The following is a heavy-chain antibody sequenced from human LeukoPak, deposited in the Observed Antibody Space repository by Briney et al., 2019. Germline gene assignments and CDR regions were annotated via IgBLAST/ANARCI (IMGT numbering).Heavy chain of an antibody. CDR2: MNPNSGNT. CDR3: ARGRSLGAHFGVGT. J-gene: IGHJ5*02. D-gene: IGHD3-3*01. CDR1: GYTFTSYD. Sequence: ASVKVSCKASGYTFTSYDINWVRQATGQGLEWMGWMNPNSGNTGYAQKFQGRVTITRNTSISTAYMELSSLRSEDTAVYYCARGRSLGAHFGVGTWGQGTLVTVSS. V-gene: IGHV1-8*03.